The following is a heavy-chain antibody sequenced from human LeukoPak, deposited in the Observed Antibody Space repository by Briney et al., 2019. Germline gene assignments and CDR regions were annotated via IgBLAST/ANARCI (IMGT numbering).Heavy chain of an antibody. J-gene: IGHJ5*02. CDR2: IIPIFGTA. CDR1: GGTFSSYA. D-gene: IGHD2-2*01. CDR3: ARANCSSTSCYGGKFWFDP. Sequence: AASVKVSCKASGGTFSSYAISWVRQAPGQGLEWMGGIIPIFGTANYAQKFQGRVTITRDTSASTAYMELSSLRSEDTAVYYCARANCSSTSCYGGKFWFDPWGQGTLVTVSS. V-gene: IGHV1-69*05.